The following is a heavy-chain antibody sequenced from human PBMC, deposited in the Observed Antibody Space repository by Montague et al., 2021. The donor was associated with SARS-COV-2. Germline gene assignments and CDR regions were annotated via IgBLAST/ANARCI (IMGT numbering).Heavy chain of an antibody. J-gene: IGHJ4*02. CDR3: ARGSVGGYYFDY. CDR2: IWYDGSNE. V-gene: IGHV3-33*01. CDR1: GFIFSSYG. Sequence: SLRLSCAASGFIFSSYGMHWVRQAPGKGLEWVAHIWYDGSNENYVDSVKGRFTISRDNFKNTLYLQMNSLRAEDTAIYYCARGSVGGYYFDYWGQGTLVTASP. D-gene: IGHD1-26*01.